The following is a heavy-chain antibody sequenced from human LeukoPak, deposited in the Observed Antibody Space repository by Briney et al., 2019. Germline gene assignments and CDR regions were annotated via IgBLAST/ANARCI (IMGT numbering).Heavy chain of an antibody. J-gene: IGHJ5*02. CDR1: GFTFSDYW. CDR2: IKGDGSIA. CDR3: AKSDYFDP. D-gene: IGHD1-26*01. Sequence: GGSLRLSCAASGFTFSDYWMSWVRHAPGKGLVWVSRIKGDGSIATYADSVKGRFSISRDNAKNTLYLQMNSLRAEDTAFYYCAKSDYFDPWGLGTLVTVSS. V-gene: IGHV3-74*01.